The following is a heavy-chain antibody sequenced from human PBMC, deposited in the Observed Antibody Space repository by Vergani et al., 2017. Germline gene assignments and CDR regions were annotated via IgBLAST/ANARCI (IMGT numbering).Heavy chain of an antibody. Sequence: QVQLQESGPGLVKPSETLSLTCTVSGGSISSYYWSWIRQPAGKGLEWIGRIYTSGSTYYNPSLKSRVTISVDTSKNQFSLKLSSVTAADTAVYYCARHEGWNYSPSAFDIWGQGTMVTVSS. V-gene: IGHV4-4*07. CDR3: ARHEGWNYSPSAFDI. CDR2: IYTSGST. CDR1: GGSISSYY. D-gene: IGHD1-7*01. J-gene: IGHJ3*02.